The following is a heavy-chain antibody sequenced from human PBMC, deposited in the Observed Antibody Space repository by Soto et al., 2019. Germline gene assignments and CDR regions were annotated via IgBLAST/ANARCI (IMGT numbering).Heavy chain of an antibody. V-gene: IGHV4-30-4*01. Sequence: QVQLQESGPGLVKPSQTLSLTCTVSGGSINSGDYYWSWIRQPPGKGLEWIGYIYYSGNSYYNPSLKRRVTISVVMSKNQFSLKLSSVTAADTAVYYCARENGMVRYGMDVWGQGTTVTVSS. CDR3: ARENGMVRYGMDV. CDR2: IYYSGNS. J-gene: IGHJ6*02. CDR1: GGSINSGDYY. D-gene: IGHD3-10*01.